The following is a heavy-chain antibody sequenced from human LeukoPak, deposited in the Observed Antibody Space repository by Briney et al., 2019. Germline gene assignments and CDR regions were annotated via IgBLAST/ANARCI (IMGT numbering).Heavy chain of an antibody. V-gene: IGHV3-48*03. CDR3: AREVQEIAAAGTGVAYYFDS. CDR1: GFTFSSYE. J-gene: IGHJ4*02. D-gene: IGHD6-13*01. CDR2: ISSGGSTI. Sequence: GGSLRLSCAASGFTFSSYEMSWVRQAPGKGLEWVSYISSGGSTIYYADSVKGRFTISRDNARNSLFLQMNSLRAEDTAVYYCAREVQEIAAAGTGVAYYFDSWGQGVLVTVPS.